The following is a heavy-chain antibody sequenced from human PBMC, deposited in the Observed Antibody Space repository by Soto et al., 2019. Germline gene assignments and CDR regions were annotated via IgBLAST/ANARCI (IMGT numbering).Heavy chain of an antibody. CDR1: GFNFSSYA. Sequence: EVQLLGSGGGLVQPGGSLRFSCAASGFNFSSYAINWVRQAPGNGLECVSAISGNGADTYYADSVKGRFTISRDNSKNTLFLQVNRLRAEDTAVYYCARDLLVWGIVIILDYWGQGTLVTVSS. D-gene: IGHD3-10*01. V-gene: IGHV3-23*01. CDR3: ARDLLVWGIVIILDY. CDR2: ISGNGADT. J-gene: IGHJ4*02.